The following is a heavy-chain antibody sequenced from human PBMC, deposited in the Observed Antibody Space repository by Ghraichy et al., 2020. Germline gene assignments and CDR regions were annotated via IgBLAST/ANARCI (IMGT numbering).Heavy chain of an antibody. CDR1: GFTVSSNY. Sequence: GESLNISCAASGFTVSSNYMSWVRQAPGKGLEWVSFIYSGGSTYYADSVKGRFTISRDNSKNTLYLQMNSLRAEDTAVYYCARVRPYYFDYWGQGTLVTVSS. CDR2: IYSGGST. CDR3: ARVRPYYFDY. J-gene: IGHJ4*02. V-gene: IGHV3-53*01.